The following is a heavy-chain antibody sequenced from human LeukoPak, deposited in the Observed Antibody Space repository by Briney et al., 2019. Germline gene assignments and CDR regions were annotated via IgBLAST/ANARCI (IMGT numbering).Heavy chain of an antibody. D-gene: IGHD2-15*01. J-gene: IGHJ4*02. CDR2: IYYSGST. CDR3: ARDELGRLVY. Sequence: SETLSLTCTVSGGSMSSSSYYWGWIRQPPGKGLEWIGSIYYSGSTYYNPSLKSRVTISVDTSKNQFSLKLSSVTAADTAVYYCARDELGRLVYWGQGTLVTVSS. CDR1: GGSMSSSSYY. V-gene: IGHV4-39*07.